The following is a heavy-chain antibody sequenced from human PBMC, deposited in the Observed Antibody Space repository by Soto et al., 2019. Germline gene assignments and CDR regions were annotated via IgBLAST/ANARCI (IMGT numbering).Heavy chain of an antibody. V-gene: IGHV2-5*04. CDR1: GFSLTTSGVG. Sequence: SGPTLVNPTQTLTLTCTFSGFSLTTSGVGVGWIRQPPGKALEWLALIFWNDDERYSPSLNSRLTITKDTSKNQVVLTMTNMDPVDIVTYYCVTTGCSYSLFGSLGLATLV. CDR2: IFWNDDE. CDR3: VTTGCSYSLFGS. D-gene: IGHD3-10*01. J-gene: IGHJ4*02.